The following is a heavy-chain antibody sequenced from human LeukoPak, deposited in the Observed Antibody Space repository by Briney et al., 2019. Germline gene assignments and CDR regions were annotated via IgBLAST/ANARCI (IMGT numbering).Heavy chain of an antibody. Sequence: SVKVSCKASGGTFSSYAISWARQAPGQGLEWMGRIIPIFGTANYAQKFQGRVTITTDESTSTAYMELSSLRSEDTAVYYCARTVGVVAQTGGAFDIWGQGTMVTVSS. D-gene: IGHD3-22*01. CDR1: GGTFSSYA. J-gene: IGHJ3*02. CDR3: ARTVGVVAQTGGAFDI. CDR2: IIPIFGTA. V-gene: IGHV1-69*05.